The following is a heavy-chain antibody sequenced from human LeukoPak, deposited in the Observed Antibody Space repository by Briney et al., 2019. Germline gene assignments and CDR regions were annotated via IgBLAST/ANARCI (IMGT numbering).Heavy chain of an antibody. CDR3: ATSRSHYYDSSGYLGYFDY. CDR1: GYTFTSYG. Sequence: ASVKVSCKASGYTFTSYGISWVRQAPGQGLEWMGWINNYNNNANYVQKFQGRVTMTTDTSTNTAYMELRSLRSDDTAVYYCATSRSHYYDSSGYLGYFDYWGQGTLVTVSS. J-gene: IGHJ4*02. V-gene: IGHV1-18*01. D-gene: IGHD3-22*01. CDR2: INNYNNNA.